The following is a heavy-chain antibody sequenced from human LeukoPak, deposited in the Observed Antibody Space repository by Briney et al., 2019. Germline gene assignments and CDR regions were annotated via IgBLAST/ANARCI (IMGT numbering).Heavy chain of an antibody. D-gene: IGHD3-10*01. J-gene: IGHJ4*02. Sequence: GGSLRLSCAASGFAVNSNYMSWVRQAPGKGLEWVSVIYSGGSTYYADSVKGRFTISRDDSKNTVYLQMNSLRAEDTAVYYCARVWVYWGQGTLVTVSS. CDR2: IYSGGST. V-gene: IGHV3-66*01. CDR3: ARVWVY. CDR1: GFAVNSNY.